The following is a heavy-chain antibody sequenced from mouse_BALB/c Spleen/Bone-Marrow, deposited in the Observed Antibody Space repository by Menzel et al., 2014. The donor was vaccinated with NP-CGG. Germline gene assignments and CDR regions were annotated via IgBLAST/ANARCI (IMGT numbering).Heavy chain of an antibody. Sequence: VQLQQSGPELMKPGASVKISCKASGYLFTSYYMHWVKQSHGQSLEWIGYFDPFNGGTSYNQKFKGKATLTVDKSSSTAYLLLSSMTSEDSAVYFCARSDDGYPYAMNYWGQGTSVTVSS. J-gene: IGHJ4*01. CDR2: FDPFNGGT. V-gene: IGHV1S135*01. D-gene: IGHD2-3*01. CDR3: ARSDDGYPYAMNY. CDR1: GYLFTSYY.